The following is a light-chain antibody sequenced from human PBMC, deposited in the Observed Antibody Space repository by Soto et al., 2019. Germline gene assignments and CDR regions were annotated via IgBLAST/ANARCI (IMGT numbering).Light chain of an antibody. V-gene: IGKV3-20*01. CDR2: GAS. J-gene: IGKJ1*01. CDR1: QSVSSSY. Sequence: DIVLTQSPGTLSFSPGDRATLSCRASQSVSSSYLAWYQQKPGQAPRLLIYGASSRATGIPDRFSGSGSGTDFTLTISRLEPEDFAEYYCQQYGSSPRTFGQGTKVDIK. CDR3: QQYGSSPRT.